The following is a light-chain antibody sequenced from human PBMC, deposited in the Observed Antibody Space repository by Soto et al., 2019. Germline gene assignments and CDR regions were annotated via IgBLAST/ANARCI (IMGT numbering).Light chain of an antibody. CDR2: DAS. Sequence: DIQMTQSPSTLSASVGDRVTITCRASQSSTSWLAWYQQKAGKAPKLLMYDASSLHSGVPSRFSGSGSGTEFTLTISSLQPDDFTTYYCQQYNGYPWTFGQGTKVEIK. J-gene: IGKJ1*01. CDR1: QSSTSW. V-gene: IGKV1-5*01. CDR3: QQYNGYPWT.